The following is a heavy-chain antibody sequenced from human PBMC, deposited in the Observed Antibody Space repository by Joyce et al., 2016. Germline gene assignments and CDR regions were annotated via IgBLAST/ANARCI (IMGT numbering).Heavy chain of an antibody. CDR1: GYTFTNYA. Sequence: QVHLVQSGAEVKKPGASVKVSCKASGYTFTNYAIHRVRQAPGQRLEWMGRINAGNGNTKYSQKSRGRVTITGDTSANTAYMELSSLGSEGTAVYYCTRRYASNWPFDYWGQGTLVTVSS. CDR3: TRRYASNWPFDY. D-gene: IGHD6-13*01. J-gene: IGHJ4*02. CDR2: INAGNGNT. V-gene: IGHV1-3*01.